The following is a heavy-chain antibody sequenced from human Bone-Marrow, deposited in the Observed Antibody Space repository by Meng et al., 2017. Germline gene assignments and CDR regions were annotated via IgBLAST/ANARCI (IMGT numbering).Heavy chain of an antibody. V-gene: IGHV1-2*06. Sequence: MVHAGAECNETECSDQVCCEAHRYPFTRYDESWVRQAPGRGLEWIGRINPNSGGTNYAQKFQDRITMARDPSISTAYMELSRLRSDDTAGYYCARITSMNDYWGQGTLVTVSS. CDR3: ARITSMNDY. CDR2: INPNSGGT. CDR1: RYPFTRYD. D-gene: IGHD3-16*01. J-gene: IGHJ4*02.